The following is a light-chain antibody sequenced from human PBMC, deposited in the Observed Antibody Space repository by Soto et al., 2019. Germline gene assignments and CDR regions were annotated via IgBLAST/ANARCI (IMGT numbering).Light chain of an antibody. CDR3: QPYDSSLSAWV. CDR1: SSNIGAGYD. J-gene: IGLJ3*02. CDR2: GNN. V-gene: IGLV1-40*01. Sequence: QSVLTQPPSVSGAPGQRVTISCTGSSSNIGAGYDVHWYQQLPGTAPRLLIFGNNNRPSGVPDRFSGSKSGTSASLAITGLQAGDEADYYCQPYDSSLSAWVFGGGTQLTVL.